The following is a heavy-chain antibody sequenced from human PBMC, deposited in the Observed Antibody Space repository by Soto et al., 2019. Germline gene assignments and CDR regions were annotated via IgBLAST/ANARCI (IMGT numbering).Heavy chain of an antibody. CDR3: ARWWSGSRQGFDP. CDR2: IYYSGST. V-gene: IGHV4-31*03. D-gene: IGHD3-3*01. Sequence: QVQLQESGPGLVKPSQTLSLTCTVSGGSISSGDYYWSWIRQPPGKGLEWIGYIYYSGSTYYNPPRKSRVTISVDTSKNQFSLKLSSVTAADTAVYYCARWWSGSRQGFDPWGQGTLVTVSS. J-gene: IGHJ5*02. CDR1: GGSISSGDYY.